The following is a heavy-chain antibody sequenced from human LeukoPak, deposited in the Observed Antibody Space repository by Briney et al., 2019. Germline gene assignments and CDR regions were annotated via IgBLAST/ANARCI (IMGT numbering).Heavy chain of an antibody. J-gene: IGHJ3*02. CDR2: IIPIFGTA. Sequence: SVEVSCKASGGTFSSYAISWVRQAPGQGLEWMGGIIPIFGTANYAQKFQGRVTITADESTSTAYMELSSLRSEDTAVYYCAYSLRMARGAFDIWGQGTMVTVSS. V-gene: IGHV1-69*01. D-gene: IGHD2-21*01. CDR3: AYSLRMARGAFDI. CDR1: GGTFSSYA.